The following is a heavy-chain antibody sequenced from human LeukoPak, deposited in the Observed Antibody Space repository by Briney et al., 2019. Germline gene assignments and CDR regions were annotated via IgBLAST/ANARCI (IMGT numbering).Heavy chain of an antibody. D-gene: IGHD4-17*01. CDR3: ARAYYGGYPDDAFDI. V-gene: IGHV1-18*01. CDR1: GYTFTSYG. J-gene: IGHJ3*02. Sequence: ASVKVSCKASGYTFTSYGISWVRQAPGQGLEWMGWISAYNGNTNYAQKLQGRVTMTTDTSTSTAYMELRSLRSDDTAVYYCARAYYGGYPDDAFDIWGQGTMVTVSS. CDR2: ISAYNGNT.